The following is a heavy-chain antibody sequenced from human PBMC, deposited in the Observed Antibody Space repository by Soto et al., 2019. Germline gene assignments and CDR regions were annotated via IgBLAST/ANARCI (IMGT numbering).Heavy chain of an antibody. CDR2: ISYDGSNK. D-gene: IGHD3-10*01. J-gene: IGHJ4*02. V-gene: IGHV3-30*03. CDR3: ATGQYAVRGVTPNDY. CDR1: GFTFSSYG. Sequence: PGGSLRLSCAASGFTFSSYGMHWVRQAPGKGLEWVAVISYDGSNKYYADSVKGRFTISRDNSKNTLYLQMNSLRAGDTAVYYCATGQYAVRGVTPNDYWGQGTLVTVSS.